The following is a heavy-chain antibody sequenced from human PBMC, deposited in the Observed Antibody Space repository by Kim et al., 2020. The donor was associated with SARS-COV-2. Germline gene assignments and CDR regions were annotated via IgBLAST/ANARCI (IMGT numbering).Heavy chain of an antibody. CDR1: GGSISSYY. CDR2: IYTSGST. J-gene: IGHJ5*02. V-gene: IGHV4-4*07. CDR3: ARGPGYFDWLTWFDP. D-gene: IGHD3-9*01. Sequence: SETLSLTCTVSGGSISSYYWSWIRQPAGKGLEWIGRIYTSGSTNYNPSLKSRVTMSVDTSKNQFSLKLSSVTAADTAVYYCARGPGYFDWLTWFDPWGQGTLVTVSS.